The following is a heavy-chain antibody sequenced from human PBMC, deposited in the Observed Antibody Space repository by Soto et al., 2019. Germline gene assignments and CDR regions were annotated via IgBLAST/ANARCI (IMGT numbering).Heavy chain of an antibody. Sequence: EVQLVESGGGLVQPGGSLRLSCAASGFTFSNYGMYWVRQAPGKGLVWVSRISSDGSVSSYADSVKGRLTISRDNVKNTLYLQMDSLRAEDTAVYYCARGDCVGGTCYSLAGSFYYYMDVWGKGTAVTVFS. J-gene: IGHJ6*03. V-gene: IGHV3-74*01. CDR1: GFTFSNYG. CDR2: ISSDGSVS. CDR3: ARGDCVGGTCYSLAGSFYYYMDV. D-gene: IGHD2-15*01.